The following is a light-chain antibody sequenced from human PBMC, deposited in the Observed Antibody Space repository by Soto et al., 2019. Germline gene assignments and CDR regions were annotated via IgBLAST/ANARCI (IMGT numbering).Light chain of an antibody. V-gene: IGKV3-20*01. CDR2: EAS. Sequence: EIVLTQSPGTLSLSPGERATLSCRASRSVSSTYLAWYQQRPGQTPKLLIYEASTRATGIPDRFSGSGSGTDYTLTIGRLEPEDFAVYYCQQYGNSPQTFGQGTKVDIK. CDR1: RSVSSTY. J-gene: IGKJ1*01. CDR3: QQYGNSPQT.